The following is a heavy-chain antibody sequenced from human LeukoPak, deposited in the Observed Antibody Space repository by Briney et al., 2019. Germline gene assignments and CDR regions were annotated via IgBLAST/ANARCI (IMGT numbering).Heavy chain of an antibody. CDR3: LGYGGNSYRMDV. CDR1: GFTFFDYA. J-gene: IGHJ6*02. V-gene: IGHV3-49*04. Sequence: TGGSLRLSCTTSGFTFFDYAMTWVRQAPGKGLEWVGLVRSKAYGGTTEYAASVKGRFIISREDSKGVAYLQMNSLKIEDSAVYYCLGYGGNSYRMDVWGQGTTVTVSS. D-gene: IGHD4-23*01. CDR2: VRSKAYGGTT.